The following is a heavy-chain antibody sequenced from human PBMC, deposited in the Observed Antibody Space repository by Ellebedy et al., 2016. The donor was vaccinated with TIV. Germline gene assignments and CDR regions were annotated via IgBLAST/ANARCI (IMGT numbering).Heavy chain of an antibody. CDR1: GFTFPNAW. CDR2: IKSQTDGGTI. D-gene: IGHD3-22*01. J-gene: IGHJ4*02. CDR3: TTDMFWGIVVVIDY. V-gene: IGHV3-15*01. Sequence: GESLKISXAASGFTFPNAWMTWVRQAPGKGLEWVGRIKSQTDGGTIHYSPPVKGRFTISRDDSQNTLYLQMDSLTTEDTAIYYCTTDMFWGIVVVIDYWGQGTLVTVSS.